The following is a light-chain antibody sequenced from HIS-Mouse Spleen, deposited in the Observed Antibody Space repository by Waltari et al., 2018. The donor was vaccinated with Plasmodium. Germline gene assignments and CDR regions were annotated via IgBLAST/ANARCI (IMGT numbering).Light chain of an antibody. Sequence: SYELTQPPSVSVSPGQTARITCSGDALPKKYAYWYQPKSGQAPVLVIYEDSKRPSGIAERFAGSSSGTSGTLTISGGQVEDEADYFCYSTDSSGNHRVFGGGTKLTVL. CDR1: ALPKKY. CDR2: EDS. V-gene: IGLV3-10*01. J-gene: IGLJ3*02. CDR3: YSTDSSGNHRV.